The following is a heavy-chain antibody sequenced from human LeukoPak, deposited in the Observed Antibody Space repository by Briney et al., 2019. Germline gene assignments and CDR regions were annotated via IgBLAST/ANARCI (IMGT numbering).Heavy chain of an antibody. CDR3: TREVEGYSYASGRFLHFDP. V-gene: IGHV4-39*07. J-gene: IGHJ5*02. D-gene: IGHD3-10*01. CDR1: GGSISSSSYY. CDR2: IYYSGST. Sequence: SETLSLTCTVSGGSISSSSYYWAWIRQPPGKGLEWLGSIYYSGSTYYNPSLKSRVTISLDTSKNQFSLKLNSVTAADTAVYYCTREVEGYSYASGRFLHFDPWGQGTLVTVSS.